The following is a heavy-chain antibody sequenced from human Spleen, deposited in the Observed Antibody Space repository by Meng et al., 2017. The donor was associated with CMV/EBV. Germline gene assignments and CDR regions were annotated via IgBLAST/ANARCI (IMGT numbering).Heavy chain of an antibody. Sequence: GESLKISCAASGFTFIDYWMTWVRQAPGKGLEWVANIKQDGIGKHYVDSVRGRFTISRDNAENLVFLQMNSLRPDDTAVYYCVGHARYNFDLWGQGTLVTVSS. CDR1: GFTFIDYW. V-gene: IGHV3-7*01. D-gene: IGHD5-18*01. J-gene: IGHJ4*02. CDR2: IKQDGIGK. CDR3: VGHARYNFDL.